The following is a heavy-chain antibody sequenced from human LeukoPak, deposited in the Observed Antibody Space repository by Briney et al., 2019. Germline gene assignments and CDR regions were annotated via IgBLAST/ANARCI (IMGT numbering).Heavy chain of an antibody. Sequence: GGSLRLSCAASGFTFSSYAMHWVRQAPGKGLEWVAVISYDGSNKYYADSVEGRFTISRDNSKNTLYLQMNSLRAEDSAVYYCARAKQWLPPFDYWGQGTLVTVSS. CDR2: ISYDGSNK. CDR1: GFTFSSYA. CDR3: ARAKQWLPPFDY. V-gene: IGHV3-30-3*01. D-gene: IGHD6-19*01. J-gene: IGHJ4*02.